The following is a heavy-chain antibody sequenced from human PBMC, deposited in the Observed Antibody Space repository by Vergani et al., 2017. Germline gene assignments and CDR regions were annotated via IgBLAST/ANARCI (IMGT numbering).Heavy chain of an antibody. V-gene: IGHV3-21*01. Sequence: EVQLLESGGGLVQPGGSLRLSCAASGFTFSSYSMNWVRQAPGKGLEWVSSISSSSSYIYYADSVKGRFTISRDNAKNSLYLQMNSLRAEDTAVYYCARDRIAARPDWFDPWGQGTLVTVSS. CDR1: GFTFSSYS. J-gene: IGHJ5*02. CDR2: ISSSSSYI. CDR3: ARDRIAARPDWFDP. D-gene: IGHD6-6*01.